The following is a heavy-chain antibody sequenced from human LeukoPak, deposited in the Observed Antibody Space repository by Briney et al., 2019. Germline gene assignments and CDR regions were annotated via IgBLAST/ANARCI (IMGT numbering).Heavy chain of an antibody. CDR3: ARGEQWLVSPFDY. V-gene: IGHV1-3*01. CDR2: IYVGNGNT. CDR1: GYTFSSYA. Sequence: AASVKVSCKASGYTFSSYAIHWVRQAPGQRPEWMGWIYVGNGNTKYSQKFQDRVTITRDTSASTVYMELTSLRSEDTAVYSCARGEQWLVSPFDYWGQGTLVTVSS. J-gene: IGHJ4*02. D-gene: IGHD6-19*01.